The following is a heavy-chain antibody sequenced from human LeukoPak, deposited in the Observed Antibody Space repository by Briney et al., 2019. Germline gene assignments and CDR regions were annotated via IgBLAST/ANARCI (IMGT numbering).Heavy chain of an antibody. V-gene: IGHV5-51*01. CDR3: ARHGRIQLWLRRSDYYYGMDV. CDR1: GYSFSSYW. J-gene: IGHJ6*02. Sequence: GESLKISCKASGYSFSSYWIGCVRQMPGKGLEWLGIIYPGDSDTRYSPSFQGQVTISADKSISTAYLQWSSLKASDTAMYYCARHGRIQLWLRRSDYYYGMDVWGQGTTVTVSS. D-gene: IGHD5-18*01. CDR2: IYPGDSDT.